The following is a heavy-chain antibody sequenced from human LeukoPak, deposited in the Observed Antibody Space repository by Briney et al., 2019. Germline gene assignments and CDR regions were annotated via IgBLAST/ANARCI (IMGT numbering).Heavy chain of an antibody. D-gene: IGHD5-12*01. Sequence: ASVRVSCKASGYTFTDYFIHWVRQAPGQGLEWMGWINPYSGDTKYAQKFQGSVTMTRDTSISTAYMELSSLRSDDTAIYYCAREDVVATIGTYNYFHPWGQGTLVTVSS. CDR1: GYTFTDYF. J-gene: IGHJ5*02. CDR3: AREDVVATIGTYNYFHP. CDR2: INPYSGDT. V-gene: IGHV1-2*02.